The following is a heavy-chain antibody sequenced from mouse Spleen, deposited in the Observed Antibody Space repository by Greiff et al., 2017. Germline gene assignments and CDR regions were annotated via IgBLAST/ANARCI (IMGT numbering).Heavy chain of an antibody. Sequence: EVHLVESGGGLVKPGGSLKLSCAASGFTFSDYGMHWVRQAPEKGLEWVAYISSGSSTIYYADTVKGRFTISRDNAKNTLFLQMTSLRSEDTAMYYCARKEIYGYYYAMDYWGQGTSVTVSS. CDR1: GFTFSDYG. CDR2: ISSGSSTI. D-gene: IGHD1-1*02. J-gene: IGHJ4*01. CDR3: ARKEIYGYYYAMDY. V-gene: IGHV5-17*01.